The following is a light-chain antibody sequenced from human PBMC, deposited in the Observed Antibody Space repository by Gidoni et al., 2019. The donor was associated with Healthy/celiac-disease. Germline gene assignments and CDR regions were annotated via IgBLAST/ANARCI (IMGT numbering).Light chain of an antibody. J-gene: IGLJ3*02. V-gene: IGLV1-44*01. CDR3: AAWDDSLNGRRV. Sequence: QSVLTQPPSASGTPGQRVTISGSGSSSNIGSNTVNWYQQLPGTAPKLLLYSNNQRPSGVPDRFSGSKSGTSASLAISGLQSEDEADYYCAAWDDSLNGRRVFGGGTKQTVL. CDR1: SSNIGSNT. CDR2: SNN.